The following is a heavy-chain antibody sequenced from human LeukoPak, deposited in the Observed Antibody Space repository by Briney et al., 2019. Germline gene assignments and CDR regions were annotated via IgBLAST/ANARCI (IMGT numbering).Heavy chain of an antibody. D-gene: IGHD2-15*01. Sequence: GGSLRLSCAASGITFINYGMSWVRQAPGKGLEWVSGISGSGGSTYYADSVKGRFTISRDNAKNSLYLQMNSLRAEDTAVYYCAREGPYCSGGSCYSVVYYYGMDVWGQGTTVTVSS. CDR2: ISGSGGST. J-gene: IGHJ6*02. CDR1: GITFINYG. CDR3: AREGPYCSGGSCYSVVYYYGMDV. V-gene: IGHV3-23*01.